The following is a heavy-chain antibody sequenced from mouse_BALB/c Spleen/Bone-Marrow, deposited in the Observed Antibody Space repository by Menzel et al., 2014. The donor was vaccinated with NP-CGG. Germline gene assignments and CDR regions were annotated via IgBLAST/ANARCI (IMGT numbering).Heavy chain of an antibody. V-gene: IGHV5-4*02. CDR1: GFTFSDYY. Sequence: EVQLVESGGGLVKPGGPLKLSCAASGFTFSDYYMYWVRQTPEKRLEWVATISDGGNYTYYPDSVKGRFTISRDNAKNNLYLQMSSLKSEDTAMYFCTRGGFAYWGQGTLVTVSA. CDR2: ISDGGNYT. J-gene: IGHJ3*01. CDR3: TRGGFAY.